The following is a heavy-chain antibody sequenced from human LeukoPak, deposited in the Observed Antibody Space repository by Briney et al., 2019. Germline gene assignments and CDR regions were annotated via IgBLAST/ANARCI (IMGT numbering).Heavy chain of an antibody. Sequence: ASVKVSCKASGYTFTGYYMHWVRQAPGQGLEWMGWINPNSGGTNYAQKLQGRVTMTRDTSISTAYMELSRLRSDDTAVYYCARDLETPSPGGAFDIWGQGTMVTVSS. CDR3: ARDLETPSPGGAFDI. V-gene: IGHV1-2*02. CDR2: INPNSGGT. D-gene: IGHD4-23*01. J-gene: IGHJ3*02. CDR1: GYTFTGYY.